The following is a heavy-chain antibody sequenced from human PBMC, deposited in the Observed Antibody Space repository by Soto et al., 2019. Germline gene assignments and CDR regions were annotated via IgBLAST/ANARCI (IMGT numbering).Heavy chain of an antibody. CDR2: INHSGST. Sequence: QVQLQQWSAGLLKPSETLALTCAVYGGSFSGYYWSWIRQPPGKGLEWIGEINHSGSTNYNPSLKSRVTISVDTSKNQFSLKLSSVTAADTAVYYCARGREYDFWSGYSYYFDYWGQGTLVTVSS. CDR3: ARGREYDFWSGYSYYFDY. D-gene: IGHD3-3*01. CDR1: GGSFSGYY. J-gene: IGHJ4*02. V-gene: IGHV4-34*01.